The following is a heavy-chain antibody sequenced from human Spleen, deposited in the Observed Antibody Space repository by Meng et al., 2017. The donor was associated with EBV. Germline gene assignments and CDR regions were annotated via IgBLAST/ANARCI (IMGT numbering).Heavy chain of an antibody. CDR1: GGYLNFSPW. D-gene: IGHD2-2*01. CDR2: VYYSGST. CDR3: ARGDVVVFPAALGKFDL. J-gene: IGHJ2*01. Sequence: VQLWESGPGVVKPSGTLSLTCSVSGGYLNFSPWWSWVRQPPGKGREWIGEVYYSGSTNYNPSLKSRVDMFLDKSKNQFSLQLDSVTAADTALYFCARGDVVVFPAALGKFDLWGRGTLVTVSS. V-gene: IGHV4-4*02.